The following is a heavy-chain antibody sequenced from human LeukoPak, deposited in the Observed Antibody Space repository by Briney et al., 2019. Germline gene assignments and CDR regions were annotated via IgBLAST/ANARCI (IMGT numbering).Heavy chain of an antibody. CDR1: GGSIESYY. D-gene: IGHD3-9*01. J-gene: IGHJ4*02. CDR2: IADSGTT. CDR3: ARFPYFEGFDY. Sequence: SETLSLTCSVSGGSIESYYWSWIRQPPGKGLEFIGYIADSGTTKHNPSLKSRVTLSMDTSKNQFSLKLRSVTAADTAVYFCARFPYFEGFDYWGQGTQVIVSS. V-gene: IGHV4-59*12.